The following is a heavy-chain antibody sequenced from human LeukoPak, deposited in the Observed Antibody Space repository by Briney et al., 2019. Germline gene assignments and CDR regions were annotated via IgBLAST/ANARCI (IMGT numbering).Heavy chain of an antibody. CDR1: GGSISSGSYY. Sequence: SETLSLTCTVSGGSISSGSYYWSWIRQPAGKGLEWIGRLYKSGSTNYNPSLKSRVTISVDTSKNQFSLKLSSVTAADTAVYYCARSHVDMASNFDYWGRGTLVTVSS. V-gene: IGHV4-61*02. D-gene: IGHD5-12*01. CDR2: LYKSGST. CDR3: ARSHVDMASNFDY. J-gene: IGHJ4*02.